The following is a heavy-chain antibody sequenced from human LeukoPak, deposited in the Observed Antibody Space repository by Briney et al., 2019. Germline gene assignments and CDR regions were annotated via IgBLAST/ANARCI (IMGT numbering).Heavy chain of an antibody. CDR2: IIPIFGTA. V-gene: IGHV1-69*13. J-gene: IGHJ1*01. CDR1: GGTFSSCA. D-gene: IGHD1-14*01. CDR3: ARDSSDFRNLIPH. Sequence: SVKVSCRASGGTFSSCAISWVRQAPGQGLEWMGGIIPIFGTAKYAQKFQGRVTITADESTSTAYMELSSLRSEDTAVYYCARDSSDFRNLIPHWGQGTLVTVSS.